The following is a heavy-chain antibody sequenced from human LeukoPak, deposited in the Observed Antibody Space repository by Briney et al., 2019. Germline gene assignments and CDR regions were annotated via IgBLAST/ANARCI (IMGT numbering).Heavy chain of an antibody. Sequence: SVKVSCKASGGTFSSYAISWVRQAPGQGLEWMGGIIPIFCTANYAQKFQGRVTITTDESTSTAYMELSSLRSEDTAVYYCASQGDDGNSHWFDPWGQGTLVTVSS. CDR2: IIPIFCTA. CDR3: ASQGDDGNSHWFDP. D-gene: IGHD3-16*01. J-gene: IGHJ5*02. CDR1: GGTFSSYA. V-gene: IGHV1-69*05.